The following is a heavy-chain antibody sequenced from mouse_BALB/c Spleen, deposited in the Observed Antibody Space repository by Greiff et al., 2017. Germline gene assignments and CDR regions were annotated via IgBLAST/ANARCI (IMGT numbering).Heavy chain of an antibody. CDR3: ARRRDGYYWYFDV. CDR1: GFDFSRYW. Sequence: EVKLMESGGGLVQPGGSLKLSCAASGFDFSRYWMSWVRQAPGKGLEWIGEINPDSSTINYTPSLKDKFIISRDNAKNTLYLQMSKVRSEDTALYYCARRRDGYYWYFDVWGAGTTVTVSS. CDR2: INPDSSTI. D-gene: IGHD2-3*01. V-gene: IGHV4-1*02. J-gene: IGHJ1*01.